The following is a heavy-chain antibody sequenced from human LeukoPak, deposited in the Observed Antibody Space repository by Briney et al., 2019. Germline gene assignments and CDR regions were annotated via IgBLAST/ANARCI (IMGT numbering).Heavy chain of an antibody. D-gene: IGHD2-2*03. CDR2: INPSGGST. CDR1: GYTFTSYP. CDR3: ARLGYCGSTSCQ. Sequence: ASVKVSCKASGYTFTSYPVHWVRQAPGQGREWMGLINPSGGSTNHAQKFQGRVTMTRDTSTSAVYMELSSLRSDDTAVYYCARLGYCGSTSCQWGQGTLVTVSS. J-gene: IGHJ4*02. V-gene: IGHV1-46*01.